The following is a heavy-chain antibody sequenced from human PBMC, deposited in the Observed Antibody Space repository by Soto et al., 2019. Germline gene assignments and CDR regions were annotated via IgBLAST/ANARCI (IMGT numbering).Heavy chain of an antibody. J-gene: IGHJ4*02. CDR2: IYYSGST. CDR3: ARVRPLGSGTYPLFDI. D-gene: IGHD3-10*01. Sequence: SETLSLTCTVSGGSISSDYYWSWIRQPPGKGLEWIGYIYYSGSTYYKPSLKSRVTISVDTSKNQFSLKLSSVTAADTAVYYCARVRPLGSGTYPLFDIWGQGTMVTVSS. CDR1: GGSISSDYY. V-gene: IGHV4-30-4*01.